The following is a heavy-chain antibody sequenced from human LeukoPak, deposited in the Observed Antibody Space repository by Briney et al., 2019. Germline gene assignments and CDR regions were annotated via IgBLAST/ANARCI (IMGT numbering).Heavy chain of an antibody. Sequence: SQTLSLTCGISGDSVSSNSATWNWIRQSPSRGLEWLGRTYYRSKWYNDYAVSVKSRININPDTSKSQFSLQLNSVTPEDTAVYYCAREDDPLTELRLSFDSWGQGTLVTVSS. V-gene: IGHV6-1*01. J-gene: IGHJ4*02. CDR3: AREDDPLTELRLSFDS. D-gene: IGHD1-20*01. CDR1: GDSVSSNSAT. CDR2: TYYRSKWYN.